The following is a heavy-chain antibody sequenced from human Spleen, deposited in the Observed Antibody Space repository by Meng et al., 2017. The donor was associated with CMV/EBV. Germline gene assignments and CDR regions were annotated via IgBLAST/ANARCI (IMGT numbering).Heavy chain of an antibody. CDR2: IYPGDSDT. CDR1: GYSFTNYW. Sequence: KVSCKGSGYSFTNYWIGWVRQMPGRGLEWMGIIYPGDSDTRYSPSFQGQVTISADKSISTAYLQWSSLKASDTAMYYCARQKDIVVVPAAALDYWGQGTLVTVSS. V-gene: IGHV5-51*01. D-gene: IGHD2-2*01. CDR3: ARQKDIVVVPAAALDY. J-gene: IGHJ4*02.